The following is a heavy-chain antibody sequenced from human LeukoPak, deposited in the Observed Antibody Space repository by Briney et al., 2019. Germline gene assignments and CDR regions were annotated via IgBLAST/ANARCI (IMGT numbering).Heavy chain of an antibody. CDR2: ISYSGST. CDR1: GYSISSGYY. CDR3: ARIRDGYNVNWFFDL. Sequence: PSETLSLTCAVSGYSISSGYYWGWIRQPPGKGLEWIGYISYSGSTNSNPSLKSRVTISVDTPKNQFSLKLSSVTAADTAVYYCARIRDGYNVNWFFDLWGRGTLVTVSS. D-gene: IGHD5-24*01. J-gene: IGHJ2*01. V-gene: IGHV4-61*01.